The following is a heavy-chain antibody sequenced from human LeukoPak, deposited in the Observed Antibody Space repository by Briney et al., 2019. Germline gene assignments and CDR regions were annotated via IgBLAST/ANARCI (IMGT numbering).Heavy chain of an antibody. D-gene: IGHD3-22*01. Sequence: SETLSLTCTVSDVSISNYYWSWIRKPPGKGLEWIGYVDDTGSTNYNPSLKTRVSISEDTTNNQFSLNLSSVTAADTAVYYCARRMYYYDSSGYGGYWLDPWGQGTLVTVSS. J-gene: IGHJ5*02. CDR3: ARRMYYYDSSGYGGYWLDP. CDR1: DVSISNYY. CDR2: VDDTGST. V-gene: IGHV4-59*08.